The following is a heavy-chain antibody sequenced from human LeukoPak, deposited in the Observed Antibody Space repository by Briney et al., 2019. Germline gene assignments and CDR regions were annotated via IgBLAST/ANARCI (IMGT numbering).Heavy chain of an antibody. J-gene: IGHJ4*02. D-gene: IGHD3-22*01. CDR2: IKDDGSEE. Sequence: GGSLRLSCAASGFNFNNYWMSWLRQAPGKGLEWVANIKDDGSEEYYVDSVKGRFTISRDNAKNSLYLQMNSLRAEDTALYYCAKDMYADYDSSGYYDYWGQGTLVTVSS. CDR3: AKDMYADYDSSGYYDY. V-gene: IGHV3-7*03. CDR1: GFNFNNYW.